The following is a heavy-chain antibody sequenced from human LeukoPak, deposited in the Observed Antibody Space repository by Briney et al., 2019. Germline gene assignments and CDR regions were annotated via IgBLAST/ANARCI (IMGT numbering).Heavy chain of an antibody. CDR3: ARGVTIRNNY. J-gene: IGHJ4*02. CDR2: INPNTGGT. CDR1: GYTFTGYF. V-gene: IGHV1-2*02. Sequence: ASVKVSCKASGYTFTGYFIHWVRQAPGQGLEWMGWINPNTGGTKYEQKFQGRVTMTKDTSITTAHMELSRLRSDDTAVYYCARGVTIRNNYWGQGTLVTVSS. D-gene: IGHD3-3*01.